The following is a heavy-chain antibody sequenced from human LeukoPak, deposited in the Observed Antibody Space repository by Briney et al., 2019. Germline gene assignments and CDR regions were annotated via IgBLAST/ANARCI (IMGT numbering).Heavy chain of an antibody. V-gene: IGHV3-23*01. J-gene: IGHJ4*02. CDR3: AKDQARMYYYDS. CDR1: GFTFSSYG. CDR2: ISGSGGST. Sequence: GGSLRLSCAASGFTFSSYGMSWVRQAPGKGLEWVSAISGSGGSTYYADSVKGRFTISRDNSKNTLYLQMNSLRAEDTAVYYCAKDQARMYYYDSWGQGTLVTVSS. D-gene: IGHD3-22*01.